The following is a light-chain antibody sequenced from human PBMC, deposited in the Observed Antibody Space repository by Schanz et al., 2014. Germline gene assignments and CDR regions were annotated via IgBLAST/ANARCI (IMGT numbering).Light chain of an antibody. CDR2: DVS. Sequence: QSGLTQPPSASGSPGQSVTISCTGTSSDVGGYNYVSWYQQHPGKAPKVMIFDVSNRPSGVSNRFSGSKSGNTASLTISGLQAEDEADYYCSSYTSSSTLYVFGTGTKLTVL. CDR3: SSYTSSSTLYV. J-gene: IGLJ1*01. V-gene: IGLV2-14*03. CDR1: SSDVGGYNY.